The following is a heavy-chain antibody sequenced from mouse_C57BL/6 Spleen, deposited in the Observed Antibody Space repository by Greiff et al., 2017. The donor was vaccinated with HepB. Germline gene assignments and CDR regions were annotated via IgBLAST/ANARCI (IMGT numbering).Heavy chain of an antibody. J-gene: IGHJ3*01. Sequence: EVQLQQSGAELVKPGASVKLSCTASGFNIKDYYMHWVKQRTEQGLEWIGRIDPEDGETKYAPKFQGKATITADTSANTAYLQLSSLTSEDTAVYYCLYYYGSSPAWFAYWGQGTLVTVSA. D-gene: IGHD1-1*01. CDR1: GFNIKDYY. CDR2: IDPEDGET. V-gene: IGHV14-2*01. CDR3: LYYYGSSPAWFAY.